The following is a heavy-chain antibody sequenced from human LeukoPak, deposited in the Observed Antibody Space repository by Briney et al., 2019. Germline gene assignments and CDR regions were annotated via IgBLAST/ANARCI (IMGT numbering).Heavy chain of an antibody. Sequence: GASLKISCKGSGYSFTSYWIGWVRQMPGKGLEWMGIIYPGDSDTRYSPSFQGQVTISADKSISTAYLQWSSLKASDTAMYYCARHYSSSWILFDYWGQGTLVTASS. J-gene: IGHJ4*02. CDR1: GYSFTSYW. D-gene: IGHD6-13*01. V-gene: IGHV5-51*01. CDR2: IYPGDSDT. CDR3: ARHYSSSWILFDY.